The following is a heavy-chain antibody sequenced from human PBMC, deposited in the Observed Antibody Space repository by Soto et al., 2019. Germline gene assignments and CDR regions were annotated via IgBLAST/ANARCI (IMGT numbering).Heavy chain of an antibody. CDR3: ATDRVTFGGVIVRLGWGNFDY. V-gene: IGHV1-24*01. Sequence: ASVKLSCKVSGYPLTELSIHWVRQAPGKGLEWMGGFDPEDGETIYAQKFQGRVTMTEDTSTDTAYMELSSLRSEDTAVYYCATDRVTFGGVIVRLGWGNFDYWG. CDR1: GYPLTELS. CDR2: FDPEDGET. J-gene: IGHJ4*01. D-gene: IGHD3-16*02.